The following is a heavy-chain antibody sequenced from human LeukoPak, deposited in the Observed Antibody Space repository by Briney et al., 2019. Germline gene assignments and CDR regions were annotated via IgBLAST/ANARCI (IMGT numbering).Heavy chain of an antibody. V-gene: IGHV3-7*01. CDR3: ARRRCSSTSCFIDY. Sequence: GGCLRLSCAASGFTFSNYWMSWVGQAPGKGLEWVVNIKQDESEKYYVDPVEGRFTISRDNAKKSLYLQMNSLRAEDTAVYYCARRRCSSTSCFIDYWGQGTLVTVSS. CDR1: GFTFSNYW. J-gene: IGHJ4*02. CDR2: IKQDESEK. D-gene: IGHD2-2*01.